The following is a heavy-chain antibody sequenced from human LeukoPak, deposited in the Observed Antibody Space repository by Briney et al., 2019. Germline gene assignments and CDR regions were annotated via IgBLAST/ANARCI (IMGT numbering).Heavy chain of an antibody. D-gene: IGHD6-19*01. J-gene: IGHJ4*02. V-gene: IGHV4-39*07. CDR2: IYYSGST. Sequence: PSETLSLTCTVSGGSISSSSYYWGWIRQPPGKGLEWIGSIYYSGSTYYNPSLKSRVTISVDTSKNQFSLKLSSVTAADTAVYYCARDSSGWSTPDWGQGTLVTVSS. CDR3: ARDSSGWSTPD. CDR1: GGSISSSSYY.